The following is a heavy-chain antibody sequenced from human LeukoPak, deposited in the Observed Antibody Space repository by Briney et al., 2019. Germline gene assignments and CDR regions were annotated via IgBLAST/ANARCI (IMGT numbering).Heavy chain of an antibody. J-gene: IGHJ4*02. CDR1: GSTFSSYG. Sequence: GGSLRLSCAASGSTFSSYGMHWVRQAPGKGLEWVAVIWYDGSNKYYADSVKGRFTISRDNSKNTLYLQMNSLRAEDTAVYYCARDEGSGYYTTFDYWGQGTLVTVSS. CDR2: IWYDGSNK. D-gene: IGHD3-3*01. V-gene: IGHV3-33*01. CDR3: ARDEGSGYYTTFDY.